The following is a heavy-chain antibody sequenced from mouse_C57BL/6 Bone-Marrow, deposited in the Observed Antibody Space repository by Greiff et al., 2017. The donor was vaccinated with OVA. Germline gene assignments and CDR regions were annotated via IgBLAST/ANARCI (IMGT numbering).Heavy chain of an antibody. CDR1: GFTIKNTY. V-gene: IGHV14-3*01. CDR2: IDPANGNT. J-gene: IGHJ4*01. CDR3: ARGMDY. Sequence: EVQGVESVAELVRPGASVKLSCTASGFTIKNTYMHWVKQRPEQGLEWIGRIDPANGNTKYAPKFQGKATITADTSSNTAYLQLSSLTSEDTAIYYCARGMDYWGQGTSVTVSS.